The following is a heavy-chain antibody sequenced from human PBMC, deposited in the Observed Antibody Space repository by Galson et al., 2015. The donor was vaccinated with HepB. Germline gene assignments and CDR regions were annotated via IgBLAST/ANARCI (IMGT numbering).Heavy chain of an antibody. CDR1: GFTFSSYW. CDR2: IKQDGSEK. CDR3: ARDYYGSGSYFYYYYGMDV. V-gene: IGHV3-7*03. D-gene: IGHD3-10*01. J-gene: IGHJ6*02. Sequence: SLRLSCAASGFTFSSYWMSWVRQAPGKGLEWVANIKQDGSEKYYVDSVKGRFTISRDNAKNSLYLQMNSLRAEDTAVYYCARDYYGSGSYFYYYYGMDVWGQGTTVTVSS.